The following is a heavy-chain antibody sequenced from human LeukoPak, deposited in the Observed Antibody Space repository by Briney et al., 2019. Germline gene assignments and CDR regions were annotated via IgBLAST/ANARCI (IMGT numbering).Heavy chain of an antibody. Sequence: SVTLSLTCAVYDGSLSGYFWSWIRQPPGKGLEWIGEISHSGSTNYNPSLKSRVTMSVDTSKNQVSLKLTSVTAADTAVYYCARGHGYIWGMSGYWGQGTLVTVSS. CDR3: ARGHGYIWGMSGY. J-gene: IGHJ4*02. CDR2: ISHSGST. D-gene: IGHD3-16*01. V-gene: IGHV4-34*01. CDR1: DGSLSGYF.